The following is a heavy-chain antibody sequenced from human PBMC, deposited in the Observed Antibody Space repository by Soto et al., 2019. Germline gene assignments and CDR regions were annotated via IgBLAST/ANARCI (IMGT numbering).Heavy chain of an antibody. CDR2: MSGNGGSA. V-gene: IGHV3-23*01. Sequence: VQLLESGGGLLQPGGSLRLSCAASGFTFSSYAMSWVRQAPGKGLEWVSGMSGNGGSAYYADSGKGRFTISRDNSKKTLYLQINSLRAENTAVYYCAKGPIFGVENIYNYWGQGTLVTVTS. CDR1: GFTFSSYA. J-gene: IGHJ4*02. CDR3: AKGPIFGVENIYNY. D-gene: IGHD3-3*01.